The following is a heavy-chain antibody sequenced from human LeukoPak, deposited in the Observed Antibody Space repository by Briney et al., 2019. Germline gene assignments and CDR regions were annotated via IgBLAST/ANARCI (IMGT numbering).Heavy chain of an antibody. CDR3: ASSSRSGWRIYYYYGMDV. CDR1: GYTFTSYG. Sequence: ASVKVSCKASGYTFTSYGISWVRQAPGQGLEWMGRISAYNGNTNYAQKLQGRVTMTTDTSTSTAYMELRSLRSDDTAVYYCASSSRSGWRIYYYYGMDVWGQGTTVTVSS. CDR2: ISAYNGNT. D-gene: IGHD6-19*01. V-gene: IGHV1-18*01. J-gene: IGHJ6*02.